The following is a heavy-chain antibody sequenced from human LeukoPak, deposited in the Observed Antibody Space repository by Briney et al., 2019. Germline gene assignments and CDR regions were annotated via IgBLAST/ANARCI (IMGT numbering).Heavy chain of an antibody. CDR2: IIPILGIA. Sequence: ASVKVSCKASGGTFSSYAISWVRQAPGQGLEWMGRIIPILGIANYAQKFQGRVTITADKSTSTAYMELSSLRSEDTAVYYCARGETRITGTTYSAYWGQGTLVTVSS. V-gene: IGHV1-69*04. D-gene: IGHD1-7*01. CDR1: GGTFSSYA. J-gene: IGHJ4*02. CDR3: ARGETRITGTTYSAY.